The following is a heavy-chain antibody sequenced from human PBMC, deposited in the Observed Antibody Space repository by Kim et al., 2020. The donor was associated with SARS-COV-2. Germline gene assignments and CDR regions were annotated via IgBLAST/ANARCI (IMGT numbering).Heavy chain of an antibody. D-gene: IGHD4-17*01. V-gene: IGHV3-49*04. CDR3: TRDALTVTTVYYFDY. J-gene: IGHJ4*02. CDR2: IRSKAYGGTT. Sequence: GGSMRLSCTASGFTFGDYAMSWVRQAPGKGLEWVGFIRSKAYGGTTEYAASVKGRFTISRDDSKSIAYLQMNSLKTEDTAVYYCTRDALTVTTVYYFDYWGQGTLVTVSS. CDR1: GFTFGDYA.